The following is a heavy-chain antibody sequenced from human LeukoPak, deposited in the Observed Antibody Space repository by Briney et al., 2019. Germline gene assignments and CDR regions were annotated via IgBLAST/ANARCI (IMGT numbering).Heavy chain of an antibody. J-gene: IGHJ4*02. Sequence: GGSLRLSCAVSGFTFRSYAMSWVRQAPGKGLEWASSISGSGDYTYYADSLKGRFTISRDNAKNSLYLQMNSLRDEDTAVYYCARAQTYYGSGSYLYWGQGTLVTVSS. D-gene: IGHD3-10*01. CDR3: ARAQTYYGSGSYLY. CDR1: GFTFRSYA. CDR2: ISGSGDYT. V-gene: IGHV3-21*01.